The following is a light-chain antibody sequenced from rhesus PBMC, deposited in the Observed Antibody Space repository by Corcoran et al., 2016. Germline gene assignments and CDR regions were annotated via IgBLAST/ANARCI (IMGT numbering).Light chain of an antibody. CDR3: KHGYGTPLT. V-gene: IGKV1-74*01. Sequence: DIQMTQSPSSLSASVGDRVTITCRASENVNNYLNWYQQKPGKAPKLLIYKASTLQSGVPSRFGVSGSGTDYTITISSLQTEDVATYYCKHGYGTPLTFGRGTKVEIK. CDR1: ENVNNY. CDR2: KAS. J-gene: IGKJ4*01.